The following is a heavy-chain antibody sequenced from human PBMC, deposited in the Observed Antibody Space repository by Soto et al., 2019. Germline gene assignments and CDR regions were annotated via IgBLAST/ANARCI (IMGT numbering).Heavy chain of an antibody. D-gene: IGHD2-2*01. CDR1: GYAFTSYG. CDR2: ISAYNGNT. J-gene: IGHJ6*02. CDR3: ARDIYCSSTSCQIEYYYYYGMDV. Sequence: GVSVKVSCKASGYAFTSYGISWVRQAPGQGLEWMGWISAYNGNTNYAQKLQGRVTMTTDTSTSTAYMELRSLRSDDTAVYYCARDIYCSSTSCQIEYYYYYGMDVWGQGTTVTVSS. V-gene: IGHV1-18*01.